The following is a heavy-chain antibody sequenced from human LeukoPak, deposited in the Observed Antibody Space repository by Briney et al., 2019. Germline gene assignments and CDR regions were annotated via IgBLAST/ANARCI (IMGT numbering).Heavy chain of an antibody. D-gene: IGHD3-9*01. CDR2: IKEDGSEK. V-gene: IGHV3-7*01. J-gene: IGHJ4*02. CDR1: GFNFSSKS. CDR3: ATHGYSELRYFDWSTNE. Sequence: PGGSLRLSCAASGFNFSSKSMNWVRQAPGKGLEWVANIKEDGSEKYYVDSVKGRFTISRDNAKKSLYLQMDSLRAEDTAVYYCATHGYSELRYFDWSTNEWGQGTLVTVSS.